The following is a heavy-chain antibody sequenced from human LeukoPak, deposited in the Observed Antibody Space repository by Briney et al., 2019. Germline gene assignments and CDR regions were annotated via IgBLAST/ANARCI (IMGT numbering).Heavy chain of an antibody. J-gene: IGHJ4*02. CDR3: VAYNWNYPDY. Sequence: GGSLGLSCAASGFTFSVYYMYWVRQAPETGLVWVSRIRPDGRSTAYADSVKGRFTISRDNGKNTLYLQMNSLRAEDTAVYYCVAYNWNYPDYWGQGTLLTVSS. CDR1: GFTFSVYY. CDR2: IRPDGRST. D-gene: IGHD1-1*01. V-gene: IGHV3-74*01.